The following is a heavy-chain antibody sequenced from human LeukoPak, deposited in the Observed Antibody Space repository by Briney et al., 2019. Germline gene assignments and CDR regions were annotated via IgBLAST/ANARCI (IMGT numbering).Heavy chain of an antibody. J-gene: IGHJ1*01. CDR3: ARGGTQWLTEYFQL. Sequence: SETLSLTCSVSCGPISPYYWSLIQQPPGKVLELIGFVYYTGSTNYNPSLKSRVTISLDTSRKKFSLKLTSVTAADTALYYCARGGTQWLTEYFQLWGQGTLVTVSS. CDR1: CGPISPYY. D-gene: IGHD6-19*01. V-gene: IGHV4-59*01. CDR2: VYYTGST.